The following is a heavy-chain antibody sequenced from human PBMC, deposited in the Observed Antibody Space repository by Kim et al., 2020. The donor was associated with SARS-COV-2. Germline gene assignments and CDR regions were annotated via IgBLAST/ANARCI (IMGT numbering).Heavy chain of an antibody. CDR1: GFTFSSYA. D-gene: IGHD2-2*01. CDR3: EKDPWDCSSTSCHDAFDI. CDR2: ISGSGGST. V-gene: IGHV3-23*01. Sequence: GGSLRLSCAASGFTFSSYAMSWVRQAPGKGLEWVSSISGSGGSTYYADSVKGRFTMSSDNSKNKLYLQMNSLRPENTAVYYCEKDPWDCSSTSCHDAFDIWGQGTMVTVSS. J-gene: IGHJ3*02.